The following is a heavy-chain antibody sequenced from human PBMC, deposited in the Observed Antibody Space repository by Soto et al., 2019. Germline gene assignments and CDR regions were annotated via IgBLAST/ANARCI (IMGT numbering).Heavy chain of an antibody. D-gene: IGHD3-16*01. CDR1: SGSINSGGYY. Sequence: SETLSLTCTVSSGSINSGGYYWTWIRQHPGKGLEWIGYIFYSRTTSYNPSLKSRVTISGDTSKNQFSLTLRSVTAADSAVYYCASGPPGELAYYFDSWGQGTPVTVSS. J-gene: IGHJ4*02. V-gene: IGHV4-31*03. CDR2: IFYSRTT. CDR3: ASGPPGELAYYFDS.